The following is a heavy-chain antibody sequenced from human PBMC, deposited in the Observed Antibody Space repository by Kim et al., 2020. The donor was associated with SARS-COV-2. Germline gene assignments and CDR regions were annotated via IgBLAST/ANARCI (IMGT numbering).Heavy chain of an antibody. Sequence: GGSLRLSCAASGFTFSSCAIHWVRQAPGKGLEWVAVISYDGSNKNYADSVKGRFTISRDNSKNTLYLQMNSLRAEDTALYYCARDQGPCLWVDTYPYYC. CDR1: GFTFSSCA. D-gene: IGHD3-10*01. J-gene: IGHJ6*01. CDR2: ISYDGSNK. V-gene: IGHV3-30*03. CDR3: ARDQGPCLWVDTYPYYC.